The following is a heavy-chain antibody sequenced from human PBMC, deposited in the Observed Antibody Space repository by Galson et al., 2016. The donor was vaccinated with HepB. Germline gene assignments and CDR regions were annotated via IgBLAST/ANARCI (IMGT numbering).Heavy chain of an antibody. V-gene: IGHV3-30*18. Sequence: SLRLSCAASGFTFHTFGMHWVRQTPGKGLDWVAVIAYDGSSTFYAHSVRGRFTISRDNSRSTLHLQMDSLRPEDTALYYCAKAPSPTHTRALGIDFWGQGTLVTVSS. CDR1: GFTFHTFG. CDR3: AKAPSPTHTRALGIDF. J-gene: IGHJ4*02. D-gene: IGHD2-2*01. CDR2: IAYDGSST.